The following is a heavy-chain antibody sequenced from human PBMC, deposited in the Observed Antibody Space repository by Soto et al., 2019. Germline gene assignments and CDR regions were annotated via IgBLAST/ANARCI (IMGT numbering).Heavy chain of an antibody. CDR1: GFTFDGYA. D-gene: IGHD1-26*01. Sequence: EVQLVESGGGLVQPGRSLRLSCAASGFTFDGYAMHWVRQVPGKGLEWVSGISWNSGNIGYADSVKGRFTISRDNAKNSLSLQMNCLRAEDTALYYCAKLEGAFDIWGHGTMVTVSS. V-gene: IGHV3-9*01. J-gene: IGHJ3*02. CDR3: AKLEGAFDI. CDR2: ISWNSGNI.